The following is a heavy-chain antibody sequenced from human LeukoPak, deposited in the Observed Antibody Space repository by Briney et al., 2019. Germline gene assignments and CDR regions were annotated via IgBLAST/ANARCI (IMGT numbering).Heavy chain of an antibody. Sequence: GGSLRLSCAASGFTFSSYWMHWVRQAPGKGLVWVSRINSDGSSTSYADSVKGRFTISRDNAKITLYLQMNSLRAEDTAVYYCARDTCGDYDAFDIWGQGTMVTVSS. J-gene: IGHJ3*02. D-gene: IGHD4-17*01. CDR1: GFTFSSYW. V-gene: IGHV3-74*01. CDR2: INSDGSST. CDR3: ARDTCGDYDAFDI.